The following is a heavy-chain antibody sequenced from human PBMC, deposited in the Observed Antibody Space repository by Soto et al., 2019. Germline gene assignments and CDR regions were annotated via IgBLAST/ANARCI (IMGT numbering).Heavy chain of an antibody. D-gene: IGHD3-22*01. CDR1: GFSFNNHA. CDR3: AKDRLMLTMVVVGAFDF. CDR2: ISGSGSTT. J-gene: IGHJ3*01. V-gene: IGHV3-23*01. Sequence: GSLRLSCAASGFSFNNHAMTWVRQAPGKGLEWVSGISGSGSTTHYADSVKGRFTISRDNSKDTLYLQMNSLRADDTAVYFCAKDRLMLTMVVVGAFDFWGRGTMVTVSS.